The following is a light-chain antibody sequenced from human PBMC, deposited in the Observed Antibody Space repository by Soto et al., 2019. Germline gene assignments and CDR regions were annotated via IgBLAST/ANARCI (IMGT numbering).Light chain of an antibody. J-gene: IGLJ1*01. V-gene: IGLV1-44*01. CDR1: SSNIGSNS. CDR2: SDN. Sequence: QSVLTQPASASGTPGQRVTISCSGSSSNIGSNSVNWYQQLPGTAPKLLIYSDNQRPSGVPERFSGSKSGTSASLAISGLQSEDEAEYYCAAWNDNMKGPAYVFGTGTKVTVL. CDR3: AAWNDNMKGPAYV.